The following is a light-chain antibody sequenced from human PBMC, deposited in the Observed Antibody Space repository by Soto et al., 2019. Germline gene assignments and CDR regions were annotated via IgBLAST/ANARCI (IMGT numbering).Light chain of an antibody. V-gene: IGKV1-27*01. CDR2: SAS. Sequence: DIQMTQSPSSLSASVGDRVTITCRASQGISNSLAWYQQKPGKVPHLLIHSASILQSGVPSRFSGSGAGTDFTLTISSLQPEDVATYYCQKYDSAPTFGQGNKVEIK. CDR1: QGISNS. CDR3: QKYDSAPT. J-gene: IGKJ1*01.